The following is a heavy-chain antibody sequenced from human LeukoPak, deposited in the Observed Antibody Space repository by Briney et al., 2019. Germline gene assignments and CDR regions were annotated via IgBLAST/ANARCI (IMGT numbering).Heavy chain of an antibody. CDR3: ASLTAMGDFDY. D-gene: IGHD5-18*01. V-gene: IGHV3-23*01. CDR2: ITGSGGST. CDR1: GFTFGSYA. J-gene: IGHJ4*02. Sequence: GGSLRLSCAASGFTFGSYAMSWVRQAPGKGLEWVSGITGSGGSTYYADPVKGRFSISRDNSKNTLYLQMNSLRAEDTAVYYCASLTAMGDFDYWGQGTLVTVSS.